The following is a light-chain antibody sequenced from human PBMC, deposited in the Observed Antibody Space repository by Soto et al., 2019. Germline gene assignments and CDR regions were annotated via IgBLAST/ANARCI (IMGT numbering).Light chain of an antibody. J-gene: IGKJ2*01. CDR3: QQYNAYPKT. CDR2: MAS. V-gene: IGKV1-5*03. CDR1: QTVVSW. Sequence: DVQMTQSPSTLSASIGDTVTITCRASQTVVSWLAWYHQKPGRPPRLLIYMASILESGVPSRFSCHGSGTEFTLTISRLHPDELGTDYSQQYNAYPKTFGEGTKLDI.